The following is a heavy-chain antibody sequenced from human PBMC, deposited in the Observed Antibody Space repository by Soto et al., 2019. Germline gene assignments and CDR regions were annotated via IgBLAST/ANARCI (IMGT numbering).Heavy chain of an antibody. CDR1: SASFGHHY. CDR2: AHPSGST. D-gene: IGHD5-18*01. Sequence: SLTCAVLSASFGHHYWDWIRQSPDKGLAWTGEAHPSGSTDYNPSLNTRLTLSLDTSKNQCSLKVASVTAADTAVYVCARCKPSGYRFGPRNFFYYGLDVWGPGTTVTVSS. V-gene: IGHV4-34*01. CDR3: ARCKPSGYRFGPRNFFYYGLDV. J-gene: IGHJ6*02.